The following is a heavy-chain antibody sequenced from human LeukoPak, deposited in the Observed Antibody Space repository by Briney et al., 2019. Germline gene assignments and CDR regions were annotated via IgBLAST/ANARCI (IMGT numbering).Heavy chain of an antibody. Sequence: PGRSLRLSCAASGFTFSSYGMHWVRQAPGKGLEWVAVIWYDGSNKCYADSVKGRFTISRDNAENSVYLQMNGLRDEDTAVYSCARAQTLFWEFDGFDIWGRGTKVTVST. V-gene: IGHV3-33*01. D-gene: IGHD3-3*01. CDR1: GFTFSSYG. J-gene: IGHJ3*02. CDR2: IWYDGSNK. CDR3: ARAQTLFWEFDGFDI.